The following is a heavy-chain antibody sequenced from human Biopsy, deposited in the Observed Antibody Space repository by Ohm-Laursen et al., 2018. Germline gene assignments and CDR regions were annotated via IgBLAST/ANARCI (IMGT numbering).Heavy chain of an antibody. Sequence: SVKVSCKSPGGTFSNYGVNWVRQAPGQGLEWLGGNIPILGTGNYAQKFQDRVTVAADTSTSTAYMELSSLRSDDTAVYYCARDALGGGSYRFFYWGQGSLVTVSS. CDR3: ARDALGGGSYRFFY. CDR1: GGTFSNYG. J-gene: IGHJ4*02. D-gene: IGHD1-26*01. CDR2: NIPILGTG. V-gene: IGHV1-69*06.